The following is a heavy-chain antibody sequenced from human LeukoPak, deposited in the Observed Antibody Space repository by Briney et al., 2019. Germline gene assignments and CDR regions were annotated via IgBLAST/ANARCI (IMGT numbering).Heavy chain of an antibody. J-gene: IGHJ4*02. V-gene: IGHV3-30*03. CDR2: LSHDGTNK. Sequence: GRSLRLSCAASGFTFSTYGMHWVRQAPGKGLEWVAVLSHDGTNKYYADSVKGRFTISRDSSKNTLYLQMNSLRAEDTAVYYCASGFLRNWYYLGDYWGQGTLVTVSS. CDR1: GFTFSTYG. CDR3: ASGFLRNWYYLGDY. D-gene: IGHD3-16*01.